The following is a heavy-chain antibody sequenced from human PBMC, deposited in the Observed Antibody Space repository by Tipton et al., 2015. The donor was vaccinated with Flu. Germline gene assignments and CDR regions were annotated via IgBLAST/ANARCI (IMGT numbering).Heavy chain of an antibody. D-gene: IGHD6-13*01. Sequence: TLSLTCSVSGYSINTGYYWAWFRQPPGKGLEWVGSISHTGSTHYNPSLKTRGTISPDTSKNEFSLKLTSVTAADTAVYYCARAGSWRFYWYFDLWGRGTLVTVSS. V-gene: IGHV4-38-2*02. CDR2: ISHTGST. CDR1: GYSINTGYY. J-gene: IGHJ2*01. CDR3: ARAGSWRFYWYFDL.